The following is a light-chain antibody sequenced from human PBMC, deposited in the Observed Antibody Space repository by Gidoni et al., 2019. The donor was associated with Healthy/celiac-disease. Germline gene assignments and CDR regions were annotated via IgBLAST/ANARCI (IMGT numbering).Light chain of an antibody. J-gene: IGKJ1*01. V-gene: IGKV3-11*01. CDR3: QQRSNWPGGT. CDR2: DAS. CDR1: QSVSSY. Sequence: EIVLTQSPATLSLSPGERATLSCRASQSVSSYLAWYQQTPGQAPRLLIYDASNRATGIPARFSCSGSGTDFTLTISSLEPEDFAVYYCQQRSNWPGGTFGQGTKVEIK.